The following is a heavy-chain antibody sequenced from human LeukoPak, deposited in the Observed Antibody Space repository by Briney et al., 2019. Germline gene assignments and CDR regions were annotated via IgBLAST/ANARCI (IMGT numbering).Heavy chain of an antibody. J-gene: IGHJ4*02. V-gene: IGHV3-23*01. CDR2: ISRSGGST. D-gene: IGHD2-2*01. Sequence: GGSLRLSCAASGFTFSSYAMSWVRQAPGKGLEWVSAISRSGGSTYYADSVKGRFTISRDNSKNTLYLQMNSLRAEDTAVYYCAKALVPIVVVPAASFDYWGQGTLVTVSS. CDR3: AKALVPIVVVPAASFDY. CDR1: GFTFSSYA.